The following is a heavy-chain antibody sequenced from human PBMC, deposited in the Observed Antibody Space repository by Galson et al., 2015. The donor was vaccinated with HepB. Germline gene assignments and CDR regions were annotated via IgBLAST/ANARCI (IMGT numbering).Heavy chain of an antibody. V-gene: IGHV3-33*01. Sequence: SLRLSCAVSGFTFRSYGMHWVRQAPGKGLEWVAVIWHDGSNKYYADSVKGRFTISRDNSKNTLYLQMNSLRAEDTAVYYWARVGGGYGTFEYYFDYLGQGTLVTVSS. CDR2: IWHDGSNK. CDR1: GFTFRSYG. CDR3: ARVGGGYGTFEYYFDY. J-gene: IGHJ4*02. D-gene: IGHD3-16*01.